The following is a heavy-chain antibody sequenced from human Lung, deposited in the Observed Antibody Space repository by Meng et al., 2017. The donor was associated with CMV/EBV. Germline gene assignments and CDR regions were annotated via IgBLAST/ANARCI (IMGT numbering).Heavy chain of an antibody. Sequence: ASVKVSCKASGYTFTSYGISWVRQAPGQGLEWMGWISAYNGNTNYAQKLQGRVTMTTDTSTSTAYMELRSLRSDDTAVYYCARDGYFDRLVPRLAAGRLEAQKDAYYYGMDVWGQGTTVTVSS. CDR3: ARDGYFDRLVPRLAAGRLEAQKDAYYYGMDV. D-gene: IGHD3-9*01. CDR2: ISAYNGNT. V-gene: IGHV1-18*01. CDR1: GYTFTSYG. J-gene: IGHJ6*02.